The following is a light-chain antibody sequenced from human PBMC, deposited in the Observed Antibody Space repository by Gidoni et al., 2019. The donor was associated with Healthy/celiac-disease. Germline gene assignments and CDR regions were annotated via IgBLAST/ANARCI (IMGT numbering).Light chain of an antibody. CDR1: QSISSY. CDR2: AAS. J-gene: IGKJ2*01. V-gene: IGKV1-39*01. CDR3: QQRYSTPPYT. Sequence: DIQMTQYPSSLSASVGDRVTITCRASQSISSYLNWYQQKPGKAPTLLIYAASSLQRGVPSRFSCSGSGTYFTLTISCLQPEDFATYYCQQRYSTPPYTFGPGTKLEIK.